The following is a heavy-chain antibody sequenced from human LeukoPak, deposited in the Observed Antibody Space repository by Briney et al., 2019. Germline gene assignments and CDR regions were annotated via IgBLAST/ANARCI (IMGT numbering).Heavy chain of an antibody. Sequence: GGSLRLSCAASGFSFGSAWLSWVRRSPGKGLEWIGRIKSRYDGGTTDYAAPVRGRFSISRDDSKDTLYLQMDSLRAEDTGIYYCATIEYAYVMNLACWGQGTLVTVSS. V-gene: IGHV3-15*01. CDR1: GFSFGSAW. CDR2: IKSRYDGGTT. CDR3: ATIEYAYVMNLAC. J-gene: IGHJ4*02. D-gene: IGHD3-10*02.